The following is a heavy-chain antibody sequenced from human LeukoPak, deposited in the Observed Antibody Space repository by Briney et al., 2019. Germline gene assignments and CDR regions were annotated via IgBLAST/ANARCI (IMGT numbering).Heavy chain of an antibody. Sequence: SETLSLTCTASGGSISSYYWSWIRQPPGKGLEWIGYIYYSGSTNYKPSLKSRVTISVDTSKNQLSLKLSSVTAADTAVYYCARVPRLYAFDIWGQGTMVTVSS. CDR3: ARVPRLYAFDI. J-gene: IGHJ3*02. CDR2: IYYSGST. V-gene: IGHV4-59*01. CDR1: GGSISSYY.